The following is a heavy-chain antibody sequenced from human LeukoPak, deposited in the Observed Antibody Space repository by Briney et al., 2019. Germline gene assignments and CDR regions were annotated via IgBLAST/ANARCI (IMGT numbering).Heavy chain of an antibody. CDR2: INPSGGST. V-gene: IGHV1-46*01. J-gene: IGHJ4*02. D-gene: IGHD5/OR15-5a*01. CDR3: ARGRWSTTTASYYFDS. Sequence: ASVKVSCKASGYTFTSYYMHWVRQAPGQGLEWMGIINPSGGSTSYAQKFQGRVTMTRDTSTSTVYMGLSSLRSEDTALYYCARGRWSTTTASYYFDSWGQGTLVTVS. CDR1: GYTFTSYY.